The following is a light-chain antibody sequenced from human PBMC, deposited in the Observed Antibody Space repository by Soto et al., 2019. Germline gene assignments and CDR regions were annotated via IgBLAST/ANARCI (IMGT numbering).Light chain of an antibody. CDR3: ISYTGSSTSYV. Sequence: QSVLTQPASVSGSPGQSITISCSGTSSDIGNYDYVAWYQQFPGKTPKLMIYGVSSRPSGVSSRFSGSKSGNTASLTISGLQAEDEADYYCISYTGSSTSYVFGSGTKATVL. CDR1: SSDIGNYDY. CDR2: GVS. J-gene: IGLJ1*01. V-gene: IGLV2-14*01.